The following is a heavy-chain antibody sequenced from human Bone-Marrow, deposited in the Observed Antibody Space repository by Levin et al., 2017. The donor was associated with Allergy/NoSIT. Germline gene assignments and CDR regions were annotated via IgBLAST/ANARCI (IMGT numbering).Heavy chain of an antibody. J-gene: IGHJ6*02. V-gene: IGHV3-30*18. Sequence: GGSLRLSCAASGFTFLTYGMHWVRQAPGKGLDWVALISYDGSYKYFADSVKGRFTISRDNSKNTVYLQMNSLRTEDTAVYYCAKDLEAHGDYDYYHYTMDVWGQGTTVTVSS. D-gene: IGHD4-17*01. CDR2: ISYDGSYK. CDR1: GFTFLTYG. CDR3: AKDLEAHGDYDYYHYTMDV.